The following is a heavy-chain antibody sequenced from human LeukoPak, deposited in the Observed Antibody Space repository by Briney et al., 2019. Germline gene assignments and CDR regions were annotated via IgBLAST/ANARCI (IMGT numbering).Heavy chain of an antibody. V-gene: IGHV3-21*01. CDR1: GFSFSGYN. CDR2: ITASSIYI. CDR3: ARVLRDYYFDF. D-gene: IGHD3-9*01. Sequence: GGSLRLSCAASGFSFSGYNMNWVRQAPGKGLEWVSSITASSIYIYYADSVKGRFTISRDNAKSLVYLQMNSLRVDDTAVYYCARVLRDYYFDFWGQGALVTVSS. J-gene: IGHJ4*02.